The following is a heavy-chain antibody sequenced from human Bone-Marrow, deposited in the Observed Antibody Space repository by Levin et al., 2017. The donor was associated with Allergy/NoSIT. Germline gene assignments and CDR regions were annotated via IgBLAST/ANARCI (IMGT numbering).Heavy chain of an antibody. CDR3: VRERVVLSFSYGMDV. V-gene: IGHV3-53*01. J-gene: IGHJ6*02. CDR1: GFSVSNNY. CDR2: MFSGGWT. D-gene: IGHD3-3*01. Sequence: GGSLRLSCAASGFSVSNNYMTWVRQAPGRGLEWVSVMFSGGWTYYADSVKGRFTISRDNSKNTLYLQLNSLKAEDTAVYYCVRERVVLSFSYGMDVWGQGTTVSVSS.